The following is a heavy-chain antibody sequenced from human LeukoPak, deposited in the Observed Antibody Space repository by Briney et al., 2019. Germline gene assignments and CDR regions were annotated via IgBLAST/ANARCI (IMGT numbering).Heavy chain of an antibody. CDR3: ASSTSGWYNGNDY. CDR2: IDKGGST. V-gene: IGHV4-39*01. J-gene: IGHJ4*02. Sequence: SETLSLTCSVSGGSISSSRYYWGWIRQPPGKGLEWIGSIDKGGSTSYNPSLRSRVTISVDTSKNQFSLNLISVTAADTAVYFCASSTSGWYNGNDYWGQGTLVTVSS. D-gene: IGHD6-19*01. CDR1: GGSISSSRYY.